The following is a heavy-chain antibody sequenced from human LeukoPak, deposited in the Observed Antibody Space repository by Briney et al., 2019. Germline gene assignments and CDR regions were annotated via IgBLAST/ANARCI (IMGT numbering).Heavy chain of an antibody. CDR3: ARSQIIGYYYYYYMDV. V-gene: IGHV3-20*04. CDR2: INWNGAST. Sequence: GGSLRLSCAASGFTFGDYGMSWVRQAPGKGLEWVSGINWNGASTGCVDSLKGRFTISRDNAKKSLYLLMNSLRAEDTALYYCARSQIIGYYYYYYMDVWGEGTTVTVSS. D-gene: IGHD2/OR15-2a*01. CDR1: GFTFGDYG. J-gene: IGHJ6*03.